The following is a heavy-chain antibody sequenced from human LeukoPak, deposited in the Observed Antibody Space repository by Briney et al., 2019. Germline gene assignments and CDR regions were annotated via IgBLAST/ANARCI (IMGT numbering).Heavy chain of an antibody. CDR3: AREQWELRGFVSSVDY. D-gene: IGHD1-26*01. CDR1: GGSISSSSYY. Sequence: SETLSLTCTVSGGSISSSSYYWGWIRQPPGKGLEWIGSIYYSGSTYYNPSLKSRVTISVDTSKNQFSLKLSSVTAADTAVYYCAREQWELRGFVSSVDYWGQGTLVTVSS. J-gene: IGHJ4*02. V-gene: IGHV4-39*07. CDR2: IYYSGST.